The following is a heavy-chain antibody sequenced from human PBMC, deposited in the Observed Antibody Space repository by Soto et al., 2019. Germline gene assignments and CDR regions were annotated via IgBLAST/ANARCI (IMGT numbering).Heavy chain of an antibody. Sequence: VEVSSKASGYTVTSYGISWVRQAPGQGLEWMGWISAYNGNTIYAQKFQGRVTITEDTSTDTAYMELSSLRSEDTAVYYCATRGPYYYDSSGYYYGTFDYWGQGTLVTVCS. D-gene: IGHD3-22*01. V-gene: IGHV1-18*01. J-gene: IGHJ4*02. CDR2: ISAYNGNT. CDR1: GYTVTSYG. CDR3: ATRGPYYYDSSGYYYGTFDY.